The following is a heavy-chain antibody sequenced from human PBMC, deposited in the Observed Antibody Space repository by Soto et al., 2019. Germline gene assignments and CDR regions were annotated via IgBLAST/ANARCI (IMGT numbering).Heavy chain of an antibody. V-gene: IGHV1-2*02. Sequence: ASVKVSCKASGYTFIAYYLHWVRQAPGQGPEWMGWINPKNGGTNYAQKFQGRVTVTRDMSISTVYMELNRLRTDDTAVYYFARADDGGTSGVLVGSRGRGTRGIFSS. J-gene: IGHJ6*01. CDR1: GYTFIAYY. CDR3: ARADDGGTSGVLVGS. D-gene: IGHD4-17*01. CDR2: INPKNGGT.